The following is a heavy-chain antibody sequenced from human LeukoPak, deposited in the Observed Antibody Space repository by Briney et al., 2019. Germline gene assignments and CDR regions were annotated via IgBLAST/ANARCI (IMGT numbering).Heavy chain of an antibody. J-gene: IGHJ4*02. V-gene: IGHV4-39*01. CDR2: IYYSGST. Sequence: SETLSLTCTVPGGSISSSCYYLGWIRQPPGKGLEWIGNIYYSGSTYYNPSLKSRVTISVDTSKNQFSLKLSSVTAADTAVFYSAIRYYDGSGSHDYWGQGTLVTVSS. D-gene: IGHD3-10*01. CDR1: GGSISSSCYY. CDR3: AIRYYDGSGSHDY.